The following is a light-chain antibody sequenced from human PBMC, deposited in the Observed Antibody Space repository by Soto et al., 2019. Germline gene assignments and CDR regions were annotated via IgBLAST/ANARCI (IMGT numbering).Light chain of an antibody. CDR3: SSYTSSSISYV. Sequence: QLVLTQPASVSGSPGQSITISCTGTSSDVGGYNYVSWHQQHPGKAPKLMIYDVSNRPSGVSNRFSGSKSGNTASLTISGLQAEDEADYYCSSYTSSSISYVFGTGTKLTVL. CDR1: SSDVGGYNY. V-gene: IGLV2-14*01. CDR2: DVS. J-gene: IGLJ1*01.